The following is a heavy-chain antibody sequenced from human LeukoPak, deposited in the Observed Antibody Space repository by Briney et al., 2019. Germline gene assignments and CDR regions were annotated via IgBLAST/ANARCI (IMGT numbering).Heavy chain of an antibody. CDR3: ASGVDYYARFDY. Sequence: SETLSLTCTVSGGSISSGGYSWSWIRQPPGKGLEWIGYIYYSGSTYYNPSLKSRVTISVDTSKNQFSLKLSSVTAADTAVYYCASGVDYYARFDYWGQGTLVTVSS. V-gene: IGHV4-31*03. CDR2: IYYSGST. J-gene: IGHJ4*02. CDR1: GGSISSGGYS. D-gene: IGHD3-10*02.